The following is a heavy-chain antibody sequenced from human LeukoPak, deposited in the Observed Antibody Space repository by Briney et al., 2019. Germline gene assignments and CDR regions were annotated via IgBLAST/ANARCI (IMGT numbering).Heavy chain of an antibody. J-gene: IGHJ4*02. Sequence: PGGSLRLSCAASGFTVSSNYMSWVRQAPGKGLEWVSVIYSGGSTYYADSVKGRFTISRDNSKNTLYLQMNSLRAEDTAVYYCAKDLGFLEWFQWGQGTPVTVSS. V-gene: IGHV3-53*01. CDR1: GFTVSSNY. CDR3: AKDLGFLEWFQ. CDR2: IYSGGST. D-gene: IGHD3-3*01.